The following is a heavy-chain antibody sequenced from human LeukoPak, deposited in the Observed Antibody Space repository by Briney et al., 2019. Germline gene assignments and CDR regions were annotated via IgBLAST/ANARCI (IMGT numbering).Heavy chain of an antibody. CDR3: AKDLARSGYYAYLDY. D-gene: IGHD3-22*01. V-gene: IGHV3-23*01. CDR1: GFTFSGYA. J-gene: IGHJ4*02. Sequence: GGSLRLSCAASGFTFSGYAMSWVRQAPGKGLEWVSAISGSGGSTYYADSVKGRFTISRDNSKNTLYLQMNSLRAEDTAVYYCAKDLARSGYYAYLDYWGQGTLVTVSS. CDR2: ISGSGGST.